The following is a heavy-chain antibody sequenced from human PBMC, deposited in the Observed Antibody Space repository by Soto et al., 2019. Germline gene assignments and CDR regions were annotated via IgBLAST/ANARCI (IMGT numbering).Heavy chain of an antibody. D-gene: IGHD2-8*01. Sequence: QVQLVQSGAEVKKPGASVKVSCKASGYTFTSYYMHWVRQAPGQGLEWMGIINPSCGSTSYAQKFQGRVNMTRDTSTSKVYMELSSLSSEDTAVYYGARQARYCTNGVCSAYGMDVWGQGTTVTVSS. V-gene: IGHV1-46*01. CDR3: ARQARYCTNGVCSAYGMDV. CDR1: GYTFTSYY. J-gene: IGHJ6*02. CDR2: INPSCGST.